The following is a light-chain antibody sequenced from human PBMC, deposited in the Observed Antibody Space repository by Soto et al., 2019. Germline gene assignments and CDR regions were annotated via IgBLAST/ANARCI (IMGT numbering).Light chain of an antibody. Sequence: QSVLTQPPSVSAAPGQKVTISCSGSSSNIGGNSVSWYQHLPGTAPKLLIYDDNKRPSGSPDRFSGSKSGTSATLGITGFQTGDEADYYCGSWDSSVSAYVFGTGTKV. CDR3: GSWDSSVSAYV. CDR1: SSNIGGNS. V-gene: IGLV1-51*01. CDR2: DDN. J-gene: IGLJ1*01.